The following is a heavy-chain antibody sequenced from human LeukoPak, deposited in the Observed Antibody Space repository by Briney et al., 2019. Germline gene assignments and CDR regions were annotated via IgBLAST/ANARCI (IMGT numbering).Heavy chain of an antibody. D-gene: IGHD3-16*01. CDR1: GYTFTSYG. Sequence: GASVKVSCKASGYTFTSYGISWVRQASGQGLEWMGWISAYNGNTNYAQKLQGRVTMTTDTSTSTAYMELRSLRSDDTAVYYCAREVMITFGGVYYFDYWGQGTLVTVSS. CDR3: AREVMITFGGVYYFDY. J-gene: IGHJ4*02. V-gene: IGHV1-18*01. CDR2: ISAYNGNT.